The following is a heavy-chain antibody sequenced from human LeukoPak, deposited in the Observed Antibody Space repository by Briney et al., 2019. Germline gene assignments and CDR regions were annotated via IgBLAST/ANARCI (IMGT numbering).Heavy chain of an antibody. CDR2: IKQDGSEN. V-gene: IGHV3-7*01. D-gene: IGHD2-2*01. CDR3: ARDIVAEPAAQYYFDY. Sequence: GGSLRLSCAASGFTFSSYWMSWVCQAQGKGLELVANIKQDGSENYYLDSVKGRFTISRDNAKNSLYPQMNSLRAEDTAVYYCARDIVAEPAAQYYFDYWGQGTLVTVSS. CDR1: GFTFSSYW. J-gene: IGHJ4*02.